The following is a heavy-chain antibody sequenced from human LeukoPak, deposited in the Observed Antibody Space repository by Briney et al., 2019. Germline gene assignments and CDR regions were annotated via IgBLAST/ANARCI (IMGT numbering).Heavy chain of an antibody. Sequence: GGSLRLSCAASGFTFDDYAMHWVRQAPGKGLEWVSGISWNSGSIGYADSVKGRFTISRDNAKNSLYLQMNSLRAEDTALYYCARKQAPPNYYGSGSYYNSAFDIWGQGTMVTVSS. V-gene: IGHV3-9*01. J-gene: IGHJ3*02. D-gene: IGHD3-10*01. CDR3: ARKQAPPNYYGSGSYYNSAFDI. CDR2: ISWNSGSI. CDR1: GFTFDDYA.